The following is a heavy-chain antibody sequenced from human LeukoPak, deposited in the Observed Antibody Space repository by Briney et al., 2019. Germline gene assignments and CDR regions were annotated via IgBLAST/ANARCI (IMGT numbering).Heavy chain of an antibody. Sequence: GGSLRLSCAASGFTFSSYGMHWVRQAPGKGLEWVAVISYDGSNKYYADSVKGRFTISRDNSKNTLYLQMNSLRAEDTAVYYCARVMKVAGHFDYWGQGTLVTVSS. D-gene: IGHD6-19*01. V-gene: IGHV3-30*03. CDR1: GFTFSSYG. CDR2: ISYDGSNK. CDR3: ARVMKVAGHFDY. J-gene: IGHJ4*02.